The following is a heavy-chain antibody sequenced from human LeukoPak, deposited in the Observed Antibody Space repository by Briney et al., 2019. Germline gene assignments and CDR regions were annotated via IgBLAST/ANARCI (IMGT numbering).Heavy chain of an antibody. CDR3: AREVVVVTARGSFDY. CDR2: ISYDGSNK. D-gene: IGHD2-21*02. V-gene: IGHV3-30-3*01. CDR1: GFTFSSYA. J-gene: IGHJ4*02. Sequence: GGSLRLSCAASGFTFSSYAMHWVRQAPGKGLEWVAVISYDGSNKYYADSVKGRFTISRDNSKNTLYLQMNSLRAEDTAVYYCAREVVVVTARGSFDYWGQGTLVTVSS.